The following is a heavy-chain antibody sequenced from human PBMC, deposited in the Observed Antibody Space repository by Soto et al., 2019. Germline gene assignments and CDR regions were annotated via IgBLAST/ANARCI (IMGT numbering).Heavy chain of an antibody. J-gene: IGHJ4*02. D-gene: IGHD2-15*01. Sequence: PGGSLRLSCAASGFTFSSYGMHWVRQAPGKGLEWVAVISYDGSNKYYADSVKGRFTISRDNSKNTLYLQMNSLRAEDTAVYYCAKDQLDCSGGSCYSNYFDYWGQGTLVTVSS. CDR2: ISYDGSNK. CDR1: GFTFSSYG. CDR3: AKDQLDCSGGSCYSNYFDY. V-gene: IGHV3-30*18.